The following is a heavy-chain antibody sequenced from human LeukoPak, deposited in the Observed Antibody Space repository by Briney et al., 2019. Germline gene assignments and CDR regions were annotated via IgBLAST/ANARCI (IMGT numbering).Heavy chain of an antibody. CDR2: IYYSGIT. J-gene: IGHJ5*02. CDR3: ARAVGMSNWFDP. V-gene: IGHV4-30-4*01. D-gene: IGHD1-14*01. CDR1: GGSFSSGDYY. Sequence: SQTLSLTCTVSGGSFSSGDYYWSWIRQTPGKGLEWIGYIYYSGITYYNPSLKSRVSISIETSKNQFSLNLTSVTAADTAVYHCARAVGMSNWFDPWGLGTLVTVSS.